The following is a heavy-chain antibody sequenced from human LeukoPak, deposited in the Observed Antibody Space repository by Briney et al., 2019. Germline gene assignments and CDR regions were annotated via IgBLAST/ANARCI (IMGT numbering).Heavy chain of an antibody. V-gene: IGHV4-34*01. CDR2: INHSGST. Sequence: SETLSLTCAVYGGSFSGYYWSWIRQPPGKGLEWIGEINHSGSTNYNPSLKSRVTISVDTSKNQFSLKLSSVTAADTAVYYCARVPHADTAMGLFDYWGQGTLVTVSS. J-gene: IGHJ4*02. D-gene: IGHD5-18*01. CDR1: GGSFSGYY. CDR3: ARVPHADTAMGLFDY.